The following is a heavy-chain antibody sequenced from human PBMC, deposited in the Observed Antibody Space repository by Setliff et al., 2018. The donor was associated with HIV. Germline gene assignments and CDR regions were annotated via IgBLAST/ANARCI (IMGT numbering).Heavy chain of an antibody. CDR1: GFTFSSYS. Sequence: PGGSLRLSCAASGFTFSSYSLNWVRQAPGKGLEWVSYISSSSSTVFYADSVKGRFTISRDDAKNTLYLQMNSLRAEDTAVYYCAKGADYYGSGSYKDYWGQGTLVTVS. J-gene: IGHJ4*02. CDR2: ISSSSSTV. D-gene: IGHD3-10*01. CDR3: AKGADYYGSGSYKDY. V-gene: IGHV3-48*01.